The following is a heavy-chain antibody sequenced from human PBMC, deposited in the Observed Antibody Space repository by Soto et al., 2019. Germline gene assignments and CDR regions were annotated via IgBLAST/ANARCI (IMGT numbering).Heavy chain of an antibody. Sequence: GGSMTLSSAAYGFTVSSNYMTWVRPAPGKGLEWVSVIYSGGSTYYADSVKGRFTISRDNSKNALYLQMNSLRAEDTAVYYCARDHYYGSGAHFDYWVQGTLVTVS. D-gene: IGHD3-10*01. CDR1: GFTVSSNY. V-gene: IGHV3-53*01. J-gene: IGHJ4*02. CDR2: IYSGGST. CDR3: ARDHYYGSGAHFDY.